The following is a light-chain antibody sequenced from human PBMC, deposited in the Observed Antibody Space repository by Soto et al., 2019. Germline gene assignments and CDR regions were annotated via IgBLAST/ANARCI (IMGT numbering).Light chain of an antibody. CDR2: KAS. J-gene: IGKJ1*01. V-gene: IGKV1-5*03. CDR1: QTISSW. Sequence: DIQMSQSPSTLSGTVEDRVTMTCRASQTISSWLAWYQQKPGKAPKLLIYKASTLKSGVPSRFSGSGSGTEFTLTICSLQPDDFATYYCQESTCYSEGFGQGGKVDIK. CDR3: QESTCYSEG.